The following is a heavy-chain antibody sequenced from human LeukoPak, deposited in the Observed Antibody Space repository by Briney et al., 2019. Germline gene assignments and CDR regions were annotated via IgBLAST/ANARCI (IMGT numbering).Heavy chain of an antibody. D-gene: IGHD3-3*01. Sequence: GGSLRLSCAVSGFTFSSYTMNWVRQAPGKGLEWVSSITSSSSYIYYVDSVKGRFTISRDNAKNSLYLQMNSLRAEDTAVYYCARVSGYYNWFDPWGQRTLVTVSS. CDR2: ITSSSSYI. CDR1: GFTFSSYT. CDR3: ARVSGYYNWFDP. J-gene: IGHJ5*02. V-gene: IGHV3-21*01.